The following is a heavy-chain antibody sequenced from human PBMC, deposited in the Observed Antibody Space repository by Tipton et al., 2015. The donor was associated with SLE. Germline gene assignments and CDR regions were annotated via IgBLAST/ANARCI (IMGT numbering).Heavy chain of an antibody. Sequence: TLSLTCTVSGGPMTSNYWNWIRQPPGKGLEYIGFTYYTGSTNYNPSPKSRVTISVDTSKNQFSLKLSSVTAADTAVYYCARAQYSSGDSLDYWGQGTLVTVSS. CDR2: TYYTGST. V-gene: IGHV4-59*08. CDR1: GGPMTSNY. J-gene: IGHJ4*02. CDR3: ARAQYSSGDSLDY. D-gene: IGHD6-19*01.